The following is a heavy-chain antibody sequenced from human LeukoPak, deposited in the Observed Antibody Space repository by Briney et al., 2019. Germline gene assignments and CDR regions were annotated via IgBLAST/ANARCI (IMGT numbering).Heavy chain of an antibody. CDR1: GFTFSNYW. CDR3: AKDRLDYYGSGRHDAFDI. V-gene: IGHV3-7*01. CDR2: IKQDGSEK. J-gene: IGHJ3*02. Sequence: PGGSLRLSCAASGFTFSNYWMSWVRQAPGKGLEWVANIKQDGSEKYYVDSVKGRFTISRDNAKNSLYLQMNSLRAEDTAVYYCAKDRLDYYGSGRHDAFDIWGQGTMVTVSS. D-gene: IGHD3-10*01.